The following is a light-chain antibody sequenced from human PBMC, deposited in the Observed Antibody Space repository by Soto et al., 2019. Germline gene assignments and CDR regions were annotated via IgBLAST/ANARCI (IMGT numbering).Light chain of an antibody. CDR1: QSVTSNY. V-gene: IGKV3-20*01. CDR3: QHYGGTSWT. CDR2: GAS. J-gene: IGKJ1*01. Sequence: DIVLTQSPGTLSLSPGERAILSCRASQSVTSNYLAWYQQKPGQAPRLLIFGASSRATGIPYKFSGSGSGTDFTLTISRLEPDDFAVYYCQHYGGTSWTFGQGTRVEIK.